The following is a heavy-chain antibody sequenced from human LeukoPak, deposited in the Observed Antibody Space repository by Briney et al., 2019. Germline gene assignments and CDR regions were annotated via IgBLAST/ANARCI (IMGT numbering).Heavy chain of an antibody. J-gene: IGHJ4*02. V-gene: IGHV1-69*05. CDR3: AREGPLGVTFGY. Sequence: SVKVSCKASGGTFSSYAISWVRQAPGQGLEWMGGIIPIFGTANYAQKFQGRVTITTDESTSTAYMELSSLRSEDTAVYYCAREGPLGVTFGYWGQGTLVTVSS. CDR1: GGTFSSYA. D-gene: IGHD2-21*02. CDR2: IIPIFGTA.